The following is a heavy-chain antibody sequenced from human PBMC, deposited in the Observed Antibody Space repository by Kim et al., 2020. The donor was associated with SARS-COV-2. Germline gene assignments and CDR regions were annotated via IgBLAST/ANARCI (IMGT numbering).Heavy chain of an antibody. D-gene: IGHD6-6*01. CDR3: ARDRRARRHYYYYGMDV. J-gene: IGHJ6*02. CDR1: GFTFSSYG. CDR2: IWYDGSNK. V-gene: IGHV3-33*01. Sequence: GGSLRLSCAASGFTFSSYGMHWVRQAPGKGLEWVAVIWYDGSNKYYADSVKGRFTISRDNSKNTLYLQMNSLRAEDTAVYYCARDRRARRHYYYYGMDVWGQGTTVTVSS.